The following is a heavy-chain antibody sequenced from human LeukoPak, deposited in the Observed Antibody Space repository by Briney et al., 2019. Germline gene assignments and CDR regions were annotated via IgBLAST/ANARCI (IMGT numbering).Heavy chain of an antibody. CDR2: ISGSGDNT. J-gene: IGHJ5*02. V-gene: IGHV3-23*01. D-gene: IGHD3-10*01. CDR3: AKALWFPHNNWFDP. CDR1: GFTFSNYA. Sequence: GGSLRLSCAASGFTFSNYAMSWVRQAPGKGLEWVSAISGSGDNTYYADSVKGRFTVSRGNSKNTLYLQMNSLRADDTAVYYCAKALWFPHNNWFDPWGQGTLVTVSS.